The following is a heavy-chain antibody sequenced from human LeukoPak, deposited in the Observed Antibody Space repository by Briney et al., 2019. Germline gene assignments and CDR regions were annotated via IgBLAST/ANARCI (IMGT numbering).Heavy chain of an antibody. J-gene: IGHJ6*02. CDR2: VSYSGST. V-gene: IGHV4-31*03. Sequence: SETLSLTCTVSGASISIGAYYWSWFRQHPGKGLEWIGYVSYSGSTYYNPSLKSRVTISIDTSMNQFSLKLSSVTAADTALYYCARDRHDSFPMDVWGQGTTVTVSS. D-gene: IGHD3-3*01. CDR1: GASISIGAYY. CDR3: ARDRHDSFPMDV.